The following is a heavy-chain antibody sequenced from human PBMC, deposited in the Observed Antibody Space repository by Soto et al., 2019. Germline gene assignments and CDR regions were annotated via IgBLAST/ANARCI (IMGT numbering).Heavy chain of an antibody. J-gene: IGHJ4*02. CDR3: ARGRYLDY. CDR2: ISAYNANT. Sequence: QVHLVQSGAEVKKPGASVKVSCKASGYTFTTYGIAWVRQAPGQGLEWMGWISAYNANTDYAQRPQGRVTLTTDTSTSPAHMELRSLRSDDTAVYYCARGRYLDYWGQGTLVTVSS. D-gene: IGHD1-26*01. CDR1: GYTFTTYG. V-gene: IGHV1-18*01.